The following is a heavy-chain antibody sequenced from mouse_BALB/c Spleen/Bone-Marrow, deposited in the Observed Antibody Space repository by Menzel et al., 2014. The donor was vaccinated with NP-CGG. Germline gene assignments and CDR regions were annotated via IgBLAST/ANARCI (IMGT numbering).Heavy chain of an antibody. CDR3: TRGGNWEDFDY. Sequence: DVMLVESGGGLVQPGGSRKLSCAASGFTFSSFGMHWVRKAPEKGLEWIAYISSDSGAIFYADTVKGRFTISRDNPKNTLFLQMTSLRSEDTAIYFCTRGGNWEDFDYWGQGTTLTVSS. D-gene: IGHD4-1*01. CDR1: GFTFSSFG. V-gene: IGHV5-17*02. CDR2: ISSDSGAI. J-gene: IGHJ2*01.